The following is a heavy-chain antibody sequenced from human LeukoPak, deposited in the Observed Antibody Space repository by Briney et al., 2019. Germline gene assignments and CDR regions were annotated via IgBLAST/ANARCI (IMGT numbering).Heavy chain of an antibody. Sequence: ASVKVSCEASGYTFTRYYLHWVRQAPGQGLEGMGWISPNSGGTHYAQKFQGRVTMPSDTSINTAYMQLSRLTSDDTAVYYCTRGVDDYDSRGYRNWFDPWGQGTLVTVSS. CDR1: GYTFTRYY. J-gene: IGHJ5*02. D-gene: IGHD3-22*01. CDR3: TRGVDDYDSRGYRNWFDP. CDR2: ISPNSGGT. V-gene: IGHV1-2*02.